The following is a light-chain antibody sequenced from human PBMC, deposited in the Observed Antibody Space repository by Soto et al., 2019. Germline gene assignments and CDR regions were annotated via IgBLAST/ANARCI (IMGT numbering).Light chain of an antibody. V-gene: IGKV1-5*03. CDR1: QSISFY. J-gene: IGKJ1*01. CDR2: KAS. CDR3: QQFGDWPS. Sequence: DIQMTQSPSTMSASVGDRVTITCRASQSISFYLAWYQQKPGTAPKLLIYKASSLATGVPSRFSGSGSGTEFTLTISSLQSDDSAIYYCQQFGDWPSFGLGTKLEI.